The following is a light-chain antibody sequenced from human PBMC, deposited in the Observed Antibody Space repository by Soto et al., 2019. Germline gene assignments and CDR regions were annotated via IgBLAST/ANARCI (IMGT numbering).Light chain of an antibody. CDR3: QQYDNWPPWT. V-gene: IGKV3-15*01. Sequence: EIVMTQSPATLSVSPGERATLSCRASQSISINLAWYQQRPGQAPRLLIYGASTRATGIPARFSGSGSGTEFTPTISSLQSEDFGIYYCQQYDNWPPWTFGQGTKVEIK. CDR1: QSISIN. CDR2: GAS. J-gene: IGKJ1*01.